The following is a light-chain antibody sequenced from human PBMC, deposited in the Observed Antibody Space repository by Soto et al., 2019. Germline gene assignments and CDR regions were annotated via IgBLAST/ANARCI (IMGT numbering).Light chain of an antibody. CDR2: LNSDGSH. CDR3: QTWGSGIVV. V-gene: IGLV4-69*01. J-gene: IGLJ2*01. CDR1: SGHSNYA. Sequence: QPVLTQSPSASASLGASVKLTCTLSSGHSNYAIAWHQQQSEKGPRYLMKLNSDGSHSKGDGIPDRFSGSSSGAERYLTISCLQSEDEADYYWQTWGSGIVVFGGGTKLTVL.